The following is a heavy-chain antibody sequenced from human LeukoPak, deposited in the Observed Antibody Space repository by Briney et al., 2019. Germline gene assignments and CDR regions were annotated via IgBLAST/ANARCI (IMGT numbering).Heavy chain of an antibody. CDR2: IWYDGSNK. J-gene: IGHJ5*02. Sequence: GGSLRLSCAASGFTFSSYGMHWVRQAPGKGLEWVAVIWYDGSNKYYADSVKGRFTISRDNSKNTLYLQMNSLRAEDTAVCYCARDNGGSGSYYISPFNWFDPWGQGTLVTVSS. CDR3: ARDNGGSGSYYISPFNWFDP. V-gene: IGHV3-33*01. D-gene: IGHD3-10*01. CDR1: GFTFSSYG.